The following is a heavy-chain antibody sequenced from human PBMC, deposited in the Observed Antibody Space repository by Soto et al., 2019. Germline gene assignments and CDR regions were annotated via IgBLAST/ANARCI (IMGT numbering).Heavy chain of an antibody. CDR2: ISGSGNTI. V-gene: IGHV3-11*01. J-gene: IGHJ5*02. D-gene: IGHD3-22*01. CDR1: GFSFRDYY. Sequence: QVQLVESGGALVKPGGSLRLSCAASGFSFRDYYMSWIRQAPGKGLEWISYISGSGNTIYYADSVKCRFIISRDNAKNSLFLQMNSLRADDTAVYYCARDRLPMVVVVMGWFDPWGQGTLVTVSS. CDR3: ARDRLPMVVVVMGWFDP.